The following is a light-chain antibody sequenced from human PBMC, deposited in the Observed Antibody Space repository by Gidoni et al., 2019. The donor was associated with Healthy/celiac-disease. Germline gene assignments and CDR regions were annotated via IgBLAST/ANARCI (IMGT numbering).Light chain of an antibody. J-gene: IGKJ3*01. V-gene: IGKV1-33*01. CDR1: QDISNY. Sequence: DIQLPQSPSSLSASVGDRVTITCQASQDISNYLNWYQQKPGKAPKLLIYDASNLETGVPSRFSGSGSGTDFTFTISSLQPEDIATYYCQQYDNLPPLGFTFGPGTKVDIK. CDR2: DAS. CDR3: QQYDNLPPLGFT.